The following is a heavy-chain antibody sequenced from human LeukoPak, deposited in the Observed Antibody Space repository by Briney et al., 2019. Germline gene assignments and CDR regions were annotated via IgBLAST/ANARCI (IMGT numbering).Heavy chain of an antibody. Sequence: TPGGSLRLSCAASGFTFSDYYMSWIRQAPGKGLEWVSYISSSGSTIYYADSVKGRFTISRDNAKNSLYLQMNSLRAEDTAVYYCARDEAAGTHLDIWGQGTMVTVSS. CDR3: ARDEAAGTHLDI. D-gene: IGHD1-7*01. V-gene: IGHV3-11*04. CDR2: ISSSGSTI. CDR1: GFTFSDYY. J-gene: IGHJ3*02.